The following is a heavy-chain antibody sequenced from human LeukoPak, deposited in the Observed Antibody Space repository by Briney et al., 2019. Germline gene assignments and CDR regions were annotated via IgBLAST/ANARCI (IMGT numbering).Heavy chain of an antibody. CDR2: IYYSGST. CDR3: ARGGYYGSGNDFRFDP. D-gene: IGHD3-10*01. Sequence: SETLSLTCTVSGGSISSYYWSWIRQPPGKGLEWFGYIYYSGSTNYKPSLKSRVTISVDTSKNQFSLKLSSVTAADTAVYYCARGGYYGSGNDFRFDPWGQGTLVTVSS. V-gene: IGHV4-59*01. CDR1: GGSISSYY. J-gene: IGHJ5*02.